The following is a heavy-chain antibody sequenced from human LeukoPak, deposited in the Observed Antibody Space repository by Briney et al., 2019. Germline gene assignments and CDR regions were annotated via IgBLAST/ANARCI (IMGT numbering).Heavy chain of an antibody. D-gene: IGHD3-22*01. CDR3: ARHVVAYYYGDY. CDR2: IYYAGDT. J-gene: IGHJ4*02. V-gene: IGHV4-39*01. CDR1: GGSIISRGHY. Sequence: SETLSLTCTVSGGSIISRGHYWGWIRQPPGKGLEWIGSIYYAGDTYYNPSLKSRVAISVDTSKNQFSLNLSSVTAADTAVYYCARHVVAYYYGDYWGQGTLVSVSS.